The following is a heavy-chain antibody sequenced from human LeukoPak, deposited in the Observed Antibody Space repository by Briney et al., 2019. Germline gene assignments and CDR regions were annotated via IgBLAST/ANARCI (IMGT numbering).Heavy chain of an antibody. CDR2: ISYDGSNK. D-gene: IGHD3-22*01. CDR1: GFTFSSYA. CDR3: ARDSRIHSSGYYWAPFDY. V-gene: IGHV3-30-3*01. J-gene: IGHJ4*02. Sequence: PGGSLRLSCAASGFTFSSYAMHWVRQAPGKGLEWVAVISYDGSNKYYADSVKGRFTISRDNSKNAMYLQMNRLRAEDTAVYYCARDSRIHSSGYYWAPFDYWGQGTLVTVSS.